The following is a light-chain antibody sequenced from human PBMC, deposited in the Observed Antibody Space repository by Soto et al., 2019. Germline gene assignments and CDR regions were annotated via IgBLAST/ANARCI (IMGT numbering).Light chain of an antibody. J-gene: IGKJ1*01. Sequence: EIVLTQSPGTLSLSPGERATLSCRASQSVSSSYLAWYKQKPGQAPRLLIEGEPSRATGIPDRFSGSWSGTDFPITISRMEPEDFAVYDGQQYGSSLSFVQGTKVEIK. CDR1: QSVSSSY. CDR2: GEP. CDR3: QQYGSSLS. V-gene: IGKV3-20*01.